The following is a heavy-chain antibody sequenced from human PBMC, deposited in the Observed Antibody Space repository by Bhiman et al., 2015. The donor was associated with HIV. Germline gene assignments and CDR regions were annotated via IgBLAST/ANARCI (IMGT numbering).Heavy chain of an antibody. CDR1: GFTFSSYG. D-gene: IGHD7-27*01. CDR3: AKDHTWGHNFDY. Sequence: QVQLMESGGGVVQPGGSLRLSCAASGFTFSSYGMHWVRQAPGKGLEWVGAISYDGNIIYYADSVKGRFTISRDNSKNTLYLQMNSLRAEDTAVFYCAKDHTWGHNFDYWGQGTLVTVSS. J-gene: IGHJ4*02. V-gene: IGHV3-30*18. CDR2: ISYDGNII.